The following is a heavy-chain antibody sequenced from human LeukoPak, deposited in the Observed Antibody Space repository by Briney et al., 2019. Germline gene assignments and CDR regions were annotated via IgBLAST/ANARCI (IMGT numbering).Heavy chain of an antibody. CDR1: GYTLTGYY. CDR3: ARGRMSTILFDY. D-gene: IGHD5-24*01. Sequence: ASVKVSCKASGYTLTGYYIHWVRQAPGQGLEWMGWINPNSGGTNYAQKFQGRVTMTRDTSISTAYMELSRLRPNDTAVYYCARGRMSTILFDYWGQGTLVTVSS. J-gene: IGHJ4*02. V-gene: IGHV1-2*02. CDR2: INPNSGGT.